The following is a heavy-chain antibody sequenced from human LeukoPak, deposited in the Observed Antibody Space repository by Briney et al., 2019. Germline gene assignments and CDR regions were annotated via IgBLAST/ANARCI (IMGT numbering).Heavy chain of an antibody. V-gene: IGHV1-69*13. J-gene: IGHJ3*02. CDR1: GGTCSSYA. D-gene: IGHD3-10*01. Sequence: ASVKVSCKASGGTCSSYAISWVRQAPGQGLEWMGGIIPIFGTANYAQKFQGRVTITADESTSTAYMELSSLRSEDTAVYYCARASGSVRNAFDIWGQGTMVTVSS. CDR3: ARASGSVRNAFDI. CDR2: IIPIFGTA.